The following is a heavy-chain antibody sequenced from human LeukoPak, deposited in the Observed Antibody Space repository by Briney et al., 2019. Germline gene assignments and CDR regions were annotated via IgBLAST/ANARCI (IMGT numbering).Heavy chain of an antibody. CDR2: ISYDGSNK. Sequence: PGGSLRLSCAASGFTFSSYAMHWVRQAPGKGLEWVAVISYDGSNKYYADSVKGRFTISRDNSKNTLYLQMNSLRAEDTAVYYCARGITGTPGDWGQGTLVTVSS. D-gene: IGHD1-7*01. CDR3: ARGITGTPGD. J-gene: IGHJ4*02. V-gene: IGHV3-30*01. CDR1: GFTFSSYA.